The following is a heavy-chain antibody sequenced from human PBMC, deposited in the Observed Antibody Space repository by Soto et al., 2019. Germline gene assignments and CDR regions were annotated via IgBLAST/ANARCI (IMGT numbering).Heavy chain of an antibody. V-gene: IGHV1-18*01. Sequence: QVQLVQSGAEVKKPGASVKVSCKAPGYTFTSYGISWVRQAPGQGLEWMGWISAYNGNTNYAQKLQGRGSMSSDTSTSTADIGLRSLRSADNAVYYCARDFSKTAVTTGDYWGQGTLVTVSS. CDR2: ISAYNGNT. CDR3: ARDFSKTAVTTGDY. D-gene: IGHD4-17*01. J-gene: IGHJ4*02. CDR1: GYTFTSYG.